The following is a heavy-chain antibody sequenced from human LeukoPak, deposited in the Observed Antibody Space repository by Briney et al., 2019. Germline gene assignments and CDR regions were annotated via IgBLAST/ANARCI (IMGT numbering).Heavy chain of an antibody. D-gene: IGHD1-26*01. Sequence: PGGSLRLSCAASGFTFSSYGMHWVRQAPGKGLEWVAVISYDGSNKYYADSVKGRFTISRDNSKNTLYLQMNSLRAEDTAVYYCAKDRSWSYYTYYFDYWGQGTLVTVSS. J-gene: IGHJ4*02. CDR2: ISYDGSNK. CDR3: AKDRSWSYYTYYFDY. CDR1: GFTFSSYG. V-gene: IGHV3-30*18.